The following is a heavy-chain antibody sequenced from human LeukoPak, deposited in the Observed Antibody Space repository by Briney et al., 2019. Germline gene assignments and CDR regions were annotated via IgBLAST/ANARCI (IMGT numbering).Heavy chain of an antibody. Sequence: GGSLRLSCAASGFTFSSYAMHWVRQAPGKGLEWVAVISYDGSNKYYADSVKGRFTISRDNSKNTLYLQMNSLRAEDTAVYYCARDLDYYDSSGYYLSTNAFDIWGQGTMVTVSS. V-gene: IGHV3-30*04. CDR3: ARDLDYYDSSGYYLSTNAFDI. CDR1: GFTFSSYA. CDR2: ISYDGSNK. D-gene: IGHD3-22*01. J-gene: IGHJ3*02.